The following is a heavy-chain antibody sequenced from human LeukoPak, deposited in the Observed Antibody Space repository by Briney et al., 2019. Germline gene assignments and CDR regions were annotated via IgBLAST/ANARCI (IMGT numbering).Heavy chain of an antibody. J-gene: IGHJ4*02. D-gene: IGHD4-23*01. CDR1: GGTFSSYA. CDR3: ARDHDGGNHGGY. V-gene: IGHV1-69*04. CDR2: IIPILGIA. Sequence: SVKVSCKASGGTFSSYAISWVRQAPGQGLEWMGRIIPILGIANYAQKFQGRVTITADKSTSTAYMELSSLRSEDTAVYYCARDHDGGNHGGYWGQGTLVTVSS.